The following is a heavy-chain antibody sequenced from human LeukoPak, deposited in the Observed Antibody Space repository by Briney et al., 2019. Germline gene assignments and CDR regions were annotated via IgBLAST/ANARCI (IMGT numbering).Heavy chain of an antibody. J-gene: IGHJ5*01. CDR2: IHYSGTT. CDR3: ARGGVLPRGFDS. CDR1: GGSISYFF. V-gene: IGHV4-59*01. Sequence: SETLSLTCNVSGGSISYFFWSWIRQPPGKGLEWLAYIHYSGTTNHNPSLKSRVTISLDTSKNQLSLNLTSVTAADTAVYYCARGGVLPRGFDSWGQGTLVTVSS. D-gene: IGHD3-16*01.